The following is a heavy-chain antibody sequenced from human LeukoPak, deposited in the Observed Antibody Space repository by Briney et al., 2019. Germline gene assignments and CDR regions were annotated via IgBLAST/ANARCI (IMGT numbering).Heavy chain of an antibody. V-gene: IGHV3-9*01. Sequence: PGRSLRLSCAASGFTLDDYAMHWVRQAPGKGLEWVSGINWNSGSIGYAGSVKGRFTISRDNAKSSLFLQMNSLRAEDTALYYCAKAVGYSGSREYYFDYWGQGTLVTVSS. D-gene: IGHD1-26*01. CDR3: AKAVGYSGSREYYFDY. J-gene: IGHJ4*02. CDR2: INWNSGSI. CDR1: GFTLDDYA.